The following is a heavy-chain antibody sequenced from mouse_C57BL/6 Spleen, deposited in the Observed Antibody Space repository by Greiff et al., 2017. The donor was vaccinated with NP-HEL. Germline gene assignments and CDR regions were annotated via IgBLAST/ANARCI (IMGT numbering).Heavy chain of an antibody. V-gene: IGHV2-5*01. D-gene: IGHD2-1*01. J-gene: IGHJ4*01. CDR2: IWRGGST. Sequence: VQLQQSGPGLVQPSQSLSITCTVSGFSLTSYGVHWVRQSPGKGLEWLGVIWRGGSTDYNAAFMSRLSITKDNSKSQVFFKMNSLQADDTAIYYCAKAIYYGNNGAMDYWGQGTSVTVSS. CDR1: GFSLTSYG. CDR3: AKAIYYGNNGAMDY.